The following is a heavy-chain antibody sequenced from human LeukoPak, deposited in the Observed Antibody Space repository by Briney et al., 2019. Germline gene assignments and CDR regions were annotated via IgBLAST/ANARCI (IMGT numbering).Heavy chain of an antibody. CDR2: ITSSSSTI. CDR1: GFTFSTYS. J-gene: IGHJ4*02. CDR3: ARDDGDGYMYYFDY. Sequence: PGGSLRLSCAASGFTFSTYSMNWVRQAPGKGLEWVSYITSSSSTIYYADSVKGRFTISRDNAKNTLHLQMNSLRVEDTALYYCARDDGDGYMYYFDYWGQGTLVTVSS. V-gene: IGHV3-48*04. D-gene: IGHD5-24*01.